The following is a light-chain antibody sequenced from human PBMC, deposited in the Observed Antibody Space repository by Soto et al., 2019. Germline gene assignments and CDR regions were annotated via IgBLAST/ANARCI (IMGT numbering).Light chain of an antibody. CDR3: SSYTSSSTWV. CDR1: SSDVGGYNY. Sequence: QSALTQPASLSGSPGQSITISCTGTSSDVGGYNYVSWYQQHPGKAPKLMIYEVSNRPSGVSDRFSGSRSGKTASLTISGLQAEDESDYYCSSYTSSSTWVFGGGTKVPVL. V-gene: IGLV2-14*01. J-gene: IGLJ3*02. CDR2: EVS.